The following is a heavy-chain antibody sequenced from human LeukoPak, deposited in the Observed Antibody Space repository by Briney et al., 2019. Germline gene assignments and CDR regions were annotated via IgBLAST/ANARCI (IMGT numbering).Heavy chain of an antibody. CDR3: AKRGDSGSYHYCYYGMDV. J-gene: IGHJ6*02. V-gene: IGHV3-23*01. D-gene: IGHD1-26*01. Sequence: GGSLTLSCAASGFTFSSYAMSCVRQAPGKGLEWVAAISGSGGNTYYADSVKGRFTISRDNSKNTLYLQMNSLRAEDTAVYYCAKRGDSGSYHYCYYGMDVWGQGSTVTVSS. CDR2: ISGSGGNT. CDR1: GFTFSSYA.